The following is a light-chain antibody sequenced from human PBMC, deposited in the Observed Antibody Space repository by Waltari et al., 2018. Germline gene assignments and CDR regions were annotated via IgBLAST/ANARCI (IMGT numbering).Light chain of an antibody. CDR3: QQYGGSPWT. CDR2: GAS. J-gene: IGKJ1*01. V-gene: IGKV3-20*01. CDR1: QTVSSND. Sequence: EIVLTQSPGTLSLSPGERATLSCRASQTVSSNDLAWFQQKSGQAPKLLNFGASTRATGIPDRFSGSGSGTDFTLTISRLEPEDFAVYYCQQYGGSPWTFGQGSKVEIK.